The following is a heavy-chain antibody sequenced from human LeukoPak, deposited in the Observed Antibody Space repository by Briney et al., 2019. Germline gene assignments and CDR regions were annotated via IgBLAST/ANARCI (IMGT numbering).Heavy chain of an antibody. V-gene: IGHV3-23*01. D-gene: IGHD3-10*01. CDR3: ARVTYGSGTYGAFDY. J-gene: IGHJ4*02. CDR2: ISGSGDNT. CDR1: GFTFSSHG. Sequence: GGSLRLSCAASGFTFSSHGISWVRQAPGKRLEWVSTISGSGDNTYYADSVKGRFTISRGNSKNTLYLQMNSLRAEDTAVYYCARVTYGSGTYGAFDYWGQGTLVTVSS.